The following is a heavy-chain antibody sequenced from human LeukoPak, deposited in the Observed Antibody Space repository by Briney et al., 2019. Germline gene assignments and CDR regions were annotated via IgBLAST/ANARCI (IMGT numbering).Heavy chain of an antibody. V-gene: IGHV4-34*01. CDR2: INHSGST. D-gene: IGHD2-2*01. J-gene: IGHJ5*02. Sequence: SETLCHTCAVYGGSFSGYYWSWIRQPPGKGLEWIAEINHSGSTNYNPSLKSRVTISVDTSKNQFSLKPSSVTAADTAVYYCARGFCIVVVPAAIRRNWFDPWGQGTLVTVSS. CDR1: GGSFSGYY. CDR3: ARGFCIVVVPAAIRRNWFDP.